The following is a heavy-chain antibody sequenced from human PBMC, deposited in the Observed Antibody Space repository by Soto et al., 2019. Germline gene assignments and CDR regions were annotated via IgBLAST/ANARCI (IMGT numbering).Heavy chain of an antibody. CDR3: ASAVGKYYYDSSGYYGYYFDY. CDR1: GGSISSSNW. Sequence: PSETLSLTCAVSGGSISSSNWWSWVRQPPGKGLEWIGEIYHSGSTNYNPSLKSRVTISVGKSKNQFSLKLSSVTAADTAVYYCASAVGKYYYDSSGYYGYYFDYWGQGTLVTVSS. CDR2: IYHSGST. V-gene: IGHV4-4*02. D-gene: IGHD3-22*01. J-gene: IGHJ4*02.